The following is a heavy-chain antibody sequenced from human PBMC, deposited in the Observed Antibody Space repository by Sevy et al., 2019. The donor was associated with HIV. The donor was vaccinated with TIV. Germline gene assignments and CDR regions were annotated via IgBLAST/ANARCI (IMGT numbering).Heavy chain of an antibody. CDR3: ARLFSCGGDCYYLDY. V-gene: IGHV3-30-3*01. CDR1: GFTFSNYD. Sequence: GGSLRLSCTASGFTFSNYDMHWVRQAPGKGLDWVVVISHDGNYKSCADSVKDRFSISRDNFKNTLHLQMNSLRVEDTAVYFCARLFSCGGDCYYLDYWGQGALVTVSS. D-gene: IGHD2-21*02. CDR2: ISHDGNYK. J-gene: IGHJ4*02.